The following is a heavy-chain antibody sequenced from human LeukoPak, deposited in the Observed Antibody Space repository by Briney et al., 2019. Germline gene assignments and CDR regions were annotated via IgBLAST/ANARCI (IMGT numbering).Heavy chain of an antibody. Sequence: PGGSLRLSCAASGFTFSSYAMSWVRQAPGKGLEWVSAISGSGGSTYYADSVKGRFTISRDSSKNTLYLQMNSLRAEDTAVYYCAKLPRYCSGGSCYGGYFDYWGQGTLVTVSS. CDR2: ISGSGGST. V-gene: IGHV3-23*01. D-gene: IGHD2-15*01. CDR1: GFTFSSYA. CDR3: AKLPRYCSGGSCYGGYFDY. J-gene: IGHJ4*02.